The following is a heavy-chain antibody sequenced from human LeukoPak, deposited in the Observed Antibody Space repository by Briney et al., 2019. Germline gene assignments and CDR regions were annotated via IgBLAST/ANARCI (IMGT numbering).Heavy chain of an antibody. V-gene: IGHV3-30*18. D-gene: IGHD3-9*01. Sequence: GGSLRLSCAASGFTFSSYWMNWVRQAPGKGLEWVAVISYDGSNKYYADSVKGRFTISRDNSKNTLYLQMNSLRAEDTAVYYCAKDFVGYYDILTGYYKDYYYYGMDVWGKGTTVTVSS. J-gene: IGHJ6*04. CDR1: GFTFSSYW. CDR2: ISYDGSNK. CDR3: AKDFVGYYDILTGYYKDYYYYGMDV.